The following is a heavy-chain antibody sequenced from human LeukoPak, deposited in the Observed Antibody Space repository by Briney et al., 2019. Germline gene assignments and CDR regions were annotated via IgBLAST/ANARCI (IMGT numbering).Heavy chain of an antibody. Sequence: GGSLRLSCAASGFTFSSYSMYWVRQAPGKGLEWVSCITSSSYITYADSVKGRFTISRDNARNSLYLQMNSLRVEDTAVYYCAREPATRYDAFDIWGQGTMVTVSS. V-gene: IGHV3-21*01. CDR2: ITSSSYI. CDR1: GFTFSSYS. D-gene: IGHD2-15*01. CDR3: AREPATRYDAFDI. J-gene: IGHJ3*02.